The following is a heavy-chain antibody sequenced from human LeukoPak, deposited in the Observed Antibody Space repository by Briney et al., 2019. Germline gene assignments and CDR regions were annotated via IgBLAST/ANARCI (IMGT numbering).Heavy chain of an antibody. CDR3: ARHTGSGYLFDY. Sequence: GASVKVSCKASGYTFTNYGINWVRQAPGQGLEWMGWISAYNGNTNYAQNLQGRVTMTTDTSTSTAYMELRSLRSDDTAVYYCARHTGSGYLFDYWGQGTLVTVSS. J-gene: IGHJ4*02. CDR1: GYTFTNYG. D-gene: IGHD3-22*01. V-gene: IGHV1-18*01. CDR2: ISAYNGNT.